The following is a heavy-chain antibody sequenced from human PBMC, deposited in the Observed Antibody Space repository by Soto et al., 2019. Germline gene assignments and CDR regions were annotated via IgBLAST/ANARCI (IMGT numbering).Heavy chain of an antibody. Sequence: GASVKVSCKASGCTFSSYAISWVRQAPGQGLEWMGGIIPIFGTANYAQKFQGRVTITADESTSTAYMDLSSLSSEDTAVYYCARASSGYYSYFDYWGQGTLVTVSS. CDR1: GCTFSSYA. CDR2: IIPIFGTA. V-gene: IGHV1-69*13. D-gene: IGHD3-22*01. J-gene: IGHJ4*02. CDR3: ARASSGYYSYFDY.